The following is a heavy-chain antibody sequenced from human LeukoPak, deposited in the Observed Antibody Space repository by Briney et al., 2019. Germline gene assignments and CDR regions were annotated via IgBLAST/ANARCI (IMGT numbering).Heavy chain of an antibody. CDR3: ARWGVGDY. Sequence: GGSLRLSCAASGFTFAGFGMSWVRQAPGKGLEWVSYISSSNTIYYADSVKGRFTISRDNAKNSLYLQMNSLRAEDTAVYYCARWGVGDYWGQGTLVTVSS. CDR2: ISSSNTI. CDR1: GFTFAGFG. D-gene: IGHD1-26*01. V-gene: IGHV3-69-1*02. J-gene: IGHJ4*02.